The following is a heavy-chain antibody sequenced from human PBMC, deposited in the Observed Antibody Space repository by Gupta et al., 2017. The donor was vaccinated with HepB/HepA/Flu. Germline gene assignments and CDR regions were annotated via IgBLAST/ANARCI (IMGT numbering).Heavy chain of an antibody. V-gene: IGHV3-23*01. D-gene: IGHD3-22*01. CDR1: GFTFSSHA. CDR3: AKERSSSGYYAYSLDV. J-gene: IGHJ3*01. CDR2: IRDSGINT. Sequence: EVQLSESGGGLVQPGGSLRLSCAASGFTFSSHALGWVRQAPGKGLEWVAGIRDSGINTYYADSVKGRVTISRDNSKNTLYLQMNSLRAEDTAVYYCAKERSSSGYYAYSLDVWGQGTMVTVSS.